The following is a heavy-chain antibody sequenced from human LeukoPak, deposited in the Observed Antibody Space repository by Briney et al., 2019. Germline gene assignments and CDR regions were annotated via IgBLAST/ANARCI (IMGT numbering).Heavy chain of an antibody. CDR2: ISSSGNTI. V-gene: IGHV3-11*04. J-gene: IGHJ3*02. Sequence: GGSVRLSCAASGFTFDDYAMHWVRQAPGEGLESISYISSSGNTIHDADSLKGRFTISRDNARNSLYLQMNSLRVEDTAVYYCARDLGSGAFDIWGQGTMVTVSS. CDR3: ARDLGSGAFDI. D-gene: IGHD3-10*01. CDR1: GFTFDDYA.